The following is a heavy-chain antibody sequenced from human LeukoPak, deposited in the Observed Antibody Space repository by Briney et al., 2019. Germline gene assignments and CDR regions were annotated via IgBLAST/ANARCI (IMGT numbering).Heavy chain of an antibody. V-gene: IGHV4-34*01. CDR3: ARRGCSSTSCYRPSSRPGVPYYGMDV. D-gene: IGHD2-2*01. Sequence: SETLSLTCAVYGGSFSGYYWSWLRQPPGKGLEWIGEINHSGSTNYNPSLKSRVTISVDTSKNQFSLKLSSVTAADTAVYYCARRGCSSTSCYRPSSRPGVPYYGMDVWGQGTTVTVSS. CDR2: INHSGST. CDR1: GGSFSGYY. J-gene: IGHJ6*02.